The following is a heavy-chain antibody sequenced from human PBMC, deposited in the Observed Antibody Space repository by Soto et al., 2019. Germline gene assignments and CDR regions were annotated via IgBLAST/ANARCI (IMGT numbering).Heavy chain of an antibody. CDR3: AKRIAVAGTEGNYFDY. CDR2: ISGSGGST. Sequence: EVQLLESGGGLVQPGGSLRLSCAASGFTFSSYAMSWVRQAPGKGLEWVSAISGSGGSTYYADSVKGRFTISRDNSKNTLYLQINSLRAEDTAVYYCAKRIAVAGTEGNYFDYWGQGTLVTVSS. V-gene: IGHV3-23*01. CDR1: GFTFSSYA. D-gene: IGHD6-19*01. J-gene: IGHJ4*02.